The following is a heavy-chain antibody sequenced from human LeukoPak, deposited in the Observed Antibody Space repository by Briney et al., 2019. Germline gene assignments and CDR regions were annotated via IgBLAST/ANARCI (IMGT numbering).Heavy chain of an antibody. D-gene: IGHD3-22*01. CDR1: GGTFSSYA. Sequence: SVKVSCKASGGTFSSYAISWVRQAPGQGLEWMGGIIPIFGTANYAQKFQGRVTITADESTSTAYMELSSLRSEDTAVYYCARVYYDSSGYYHHFDYWGQGTLVTVSS. CDR3: ARVYYDSSGYYHHFDY. CDR2: IIPIFGTA. J-gene: IGHJ4*02. V-gene: IGHV1-69*13.